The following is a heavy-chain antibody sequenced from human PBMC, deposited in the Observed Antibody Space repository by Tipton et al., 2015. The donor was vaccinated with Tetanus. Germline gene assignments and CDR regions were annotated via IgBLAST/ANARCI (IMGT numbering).Heavy chain of an antibody. V-gene: IGHV4-34*01. CDR1: GGSFSGYY. D-gene: IGHD1-1*01. J-gene: IGHJ4*02. Sequence: TLSLTCAVYGGSFSGYYWSWIRQPPGKGLEWIGEINHSGSTYYNPSLKSRVTISVDTSKNQFSLKLSSVTAADTAVYYCARQGNDGWEYYFDYWGQGTLVTVSS. CDR2: INHSGST. CDR3: ARQGNDGWEYYFDY.